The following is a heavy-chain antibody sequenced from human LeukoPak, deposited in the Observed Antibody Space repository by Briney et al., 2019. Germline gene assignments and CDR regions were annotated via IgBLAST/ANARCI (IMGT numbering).Heavy chain of an antibody. V-gene: IGHV3-48*01. CDR3: ARVEVGGTRTGVDY. J-gene: IGHJ4*02. CDR2: ISSSSNSI. D-gene: IGHD1-26*01. CDR1: GFIFSTYS. Sequence: PGGSLRLSCAASGFIFSTYSMNWVRQAPGKGLEWVSYISSSSNSIYYADSVKGRFTISRDNAKNSLYLQMNSLRAEDTAVYFCARVEVGGTRTGVDYWGQGTLVTVSS.